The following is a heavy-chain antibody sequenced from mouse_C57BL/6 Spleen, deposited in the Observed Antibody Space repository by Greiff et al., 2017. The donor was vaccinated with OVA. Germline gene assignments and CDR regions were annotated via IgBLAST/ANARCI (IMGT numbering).Heavy chain of an antibody. J-gene: IGHJ1*03. CDR3: ASGRDSSNWYFDV. D-gene: IGHD1-1*01. CDR2: ISYDGSN. Sequence: ESGPGLVKPSQSLSLTCSVTGYSITSGYYWNWIRQFPGNKLEWMGYISYDGSNNYNPSLKNRISITRDTSKNQFFLKLNSVTTEDTATYYCASGRDSSNWYFDVWGTGTTVTVSS. V-gene: IGHV3-6*01. CDR1: GYSITSGYY.